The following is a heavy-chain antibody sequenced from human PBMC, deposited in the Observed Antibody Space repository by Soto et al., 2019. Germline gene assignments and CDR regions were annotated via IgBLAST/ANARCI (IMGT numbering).Heavy chain of an antibody. Sequence: QVQLVQSGGGVVQPGGSLRLACVASGLTFNSYAMHWVRQAPGKGLEWVAVIAYDESSKYYIDSVRGRFTISRDNSKNTLFLEMNSLRSEGTAVYFCAKGYCTSGSCLYYYGLEDWGQGTTVTVSS. CDR1: GLTFNSYA. V-gene: IGHV3-30*04. CDR3: AKGYCTSGSCLYYYGLED. CDR2: IAYDESSK. D-gene: IGHD2-15*01. J-gene: IGHJ6*02.